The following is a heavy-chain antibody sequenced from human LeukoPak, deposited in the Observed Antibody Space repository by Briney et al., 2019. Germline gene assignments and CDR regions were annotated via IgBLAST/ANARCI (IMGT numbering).Heavy chain of an antibody. D-gene: IGHD2-2*01. CDR2: INHSGST. Sequence: PSETLSLTCAVYGGSFSGYYWSWIRQPPGKGLEWIGEINHSGSTNYNPSLKSRVTISVDTSKNQFSLKLSSVTAADTAVYYCASGTSCFSWGQGTLVTDSS. CDR3: ASGTSCFS. J-gene: IGHJ4*02. CDR1: GGSFSGYY. V-gene: IGHV4-34*01.